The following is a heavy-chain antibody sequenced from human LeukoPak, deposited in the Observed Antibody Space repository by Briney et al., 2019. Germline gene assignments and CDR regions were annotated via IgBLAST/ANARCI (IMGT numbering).Heavy chain of an antibody. CDR2: INHSGST. J-gene: IGHJ4*02. CDR1: GGSFSGYY. Sequence: SETLSLTCAVYGGSFSGYYWSWIRQPPGKGLEWIGEINHSGSTNYNPSLKSRVTISVDTSKNQFSPKLSSVTAADTAVYYCARGDYDILTGYYLRYFDYWGQGTLVTVSS. V-gene: IGHV4-34*01. CDR3: ARGDYDILTGYYLRYFDY. D-gene: IGHD3-9*01.